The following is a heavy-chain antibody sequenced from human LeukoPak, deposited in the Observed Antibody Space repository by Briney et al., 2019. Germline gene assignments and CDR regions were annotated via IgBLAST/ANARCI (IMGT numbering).Heavy chain of an antibody. D-gene: IGHD4-17*01. CDR3: ARTGLTYLTTVTTWFNY. Sequence: GGSLRLSCAASGFTFSSYAMYWVRQAPGKGLEWVAVISYDGSNKYYADSVKGRFTISRDNSKNTVYLQMNSLRGEGTAVYYCARTGLTYLTTVTTWFNYWGQGTLVTVSS. CDR2: ISYDGSNK. CDR1: GFTFSSYA. J-gene: IGHJ4*02. V-gene: IGHV3-30*04.